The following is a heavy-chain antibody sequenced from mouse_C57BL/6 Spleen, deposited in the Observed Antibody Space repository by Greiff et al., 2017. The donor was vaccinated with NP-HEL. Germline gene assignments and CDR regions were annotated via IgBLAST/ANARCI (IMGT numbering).Heavy chain of an antibody. J-gene: IGHJ2*01. CDR3: ARGGIYRNYGFDY. CDR2: IHPNSGST. V-gene: IGHV1-64*01. D-gene: IGHD2-5*01. Sequence: VQLQQPGAELVKPGASVKLSCKASGYTFTSYWMHWVKQRPGQGLEWIGMIHPNSGSTNYNEKFKSKATLTVDKSSSTAYIQLSSLTSEDSAVYYCARGGIYRNYGFDYWGQGTTLTVSS. CDR1: GYTFTSYW.